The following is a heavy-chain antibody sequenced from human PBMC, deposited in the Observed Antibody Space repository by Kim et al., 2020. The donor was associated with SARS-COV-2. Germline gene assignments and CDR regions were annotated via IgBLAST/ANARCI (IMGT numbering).Heavy chain of an antibody. V-gene: IGHV4-59*08. CDR3: ARHAVSDSTYYYGMDV. D-gene: IGHD2-21*02. J-gene: IGHJ6*02. Sequence: SLKRRVTISVDTSKNQFSLKLSSVTAADTAVYYCARHAVSDSTYYYGMDVWGQGTTVTVSS.